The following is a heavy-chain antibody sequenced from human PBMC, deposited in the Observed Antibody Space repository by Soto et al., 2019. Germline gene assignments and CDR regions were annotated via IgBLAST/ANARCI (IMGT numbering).Heavy chain of an antibody. Sequence: SETLSLTCAVYGGSFSGYYWSWIRQPPGKGLEWIGEINHSGSTNYNPSLKSRVTISVDTSKNQFSLKLSSVTAADTAVYYCARDTWIQLWLGRDYYYGMDVWGQGTTVTVSS. CDR3: ARDTWIQLWLGRDYYYGMDV. J-gene: IGHJ6*02. CDR1: GGSFSGYY. V-gene: IGHV4-34*01. D-gene: IGHD5-18*01. CDR2: INHSGST.